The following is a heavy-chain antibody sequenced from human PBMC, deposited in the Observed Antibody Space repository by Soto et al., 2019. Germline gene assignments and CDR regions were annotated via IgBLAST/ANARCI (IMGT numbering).Heavy chain of an antibody. V-gene: IGHV4-34*01. CDR1: GGSGGSFSGYY. CDR3: ARHNYDSSGYYHYYHGMDV. CDR2: INHSGST. Sequence: QVQLQQWGAGLLKPSETLSLTCAVYGGSGGSFSGYYWSWIRQPTGKGLEWSGEINHSGSTNYNPSLQSRVTISVDTSKNQFSLKLSSVTAADTAVYYCARHNYDSSGYYHYYHGMDVWGQGTTVTVSS. D-gene: IGHD3-22*01. J-gene: IGHJ6*02.